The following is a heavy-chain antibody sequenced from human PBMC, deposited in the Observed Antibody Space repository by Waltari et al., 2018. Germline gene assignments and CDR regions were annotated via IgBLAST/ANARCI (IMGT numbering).Heavy chain of an antibody. CDR2: IKAVNGTT. CDR3: ARGGREVVVYAFNY. J-gene: IGHJ4*02. Sequence: QVQLVQSGAEVKKPGASVKVSCKASGYTFTSYAMHWVRQAPGQRLEWMGGIKAVNGTTNDSQEFQGRVAITMDPSASTAYMELSSLRSEDTAVYYCARGGREVVVYAFNYWGQGTLVTVSS. V-gene: IGHV1-3*01. CDR1: GYTFTSYA. D-gene: IGHD2-8*02.